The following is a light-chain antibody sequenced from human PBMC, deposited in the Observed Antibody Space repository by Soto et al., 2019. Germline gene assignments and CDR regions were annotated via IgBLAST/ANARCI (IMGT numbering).Light chain of an antibody. CDR1: NSDVGGYNY. CDR2: DVS. V-gene: IGLV2-14*03. J-gene: IGLJ2*01. CDR3: SSYTSSSTSYMV. Sequence: QSALTQPASVSGSPGQSITISCTGTNSDVGGYNYVSWYQHHPGKAPKLMIYDVSNRPSGVSNRFSGSKSGNTASLTVSGLRAEDEADYYCSSYTSSSTSYMVFGGGTKLTVL.